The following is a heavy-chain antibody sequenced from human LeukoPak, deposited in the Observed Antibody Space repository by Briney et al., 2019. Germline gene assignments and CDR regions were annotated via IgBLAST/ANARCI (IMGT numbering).Heavy chain of an antibody. CDR3: AMAAVGYCSGGSCFNWFDP. D-gene: IGHD2-15*01. J-gene: IGHJ5*02. Sequence: GASVKVSCKASGYTFTSYDINWVRQATGQGLEWMGWMNPNSGNTGYAQKFQGRVTMTRDTSTSTVYMELSSLRSEDTAVYYCAMAAVGYCSGGSCFNWFDPWGQGTLVTVSS. CDR1: GYTFTSYD. CDR2: MNPNSGNT. V-gene: IGHV1-8*01.